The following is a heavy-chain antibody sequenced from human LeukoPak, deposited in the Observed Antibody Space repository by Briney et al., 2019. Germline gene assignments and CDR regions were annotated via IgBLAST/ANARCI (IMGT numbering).Heavy chain of an antibody. CDR1: GYTFTSYY. CDR2: INPSDGST. V-gene: IGHV1-46*01. D-gene: IGHD6-6*01. CDR3: ARGQQLVLSPYYMDV. Sequence: ASVKVSCKASGYTFTSYYIHLVRQAPGQGFEWMAIINPSDGSTTNSQKFQGRVTMTRDTSTSTAYMELSRLRSDDTAVYYCARGQQLVLSPYYMDVWGKGTTVTVSS. J-gene: IGHJ6*03.